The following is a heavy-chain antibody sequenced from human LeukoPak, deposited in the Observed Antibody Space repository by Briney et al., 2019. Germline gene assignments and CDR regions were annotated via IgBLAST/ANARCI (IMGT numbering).Heavy chain of an antibody. CDR2: ISYDGSNK. CDR1: GFTFSSYA. CDR3: ASPTVDTATDY. D-gene: IGHD5-18*01. J-gene: IGHJ4*02. V-gene: IGHV3-30-3*01. Sequence: GGSLRLSCAASGFTFSSYAMHWVRQAPGTGLEWVAVISYDGSNKYYADSVKGRFTISRDNSKNTLYLQMNSLRAEDRAVYYCASPTVDTATDYSGQRTLVTVSS.